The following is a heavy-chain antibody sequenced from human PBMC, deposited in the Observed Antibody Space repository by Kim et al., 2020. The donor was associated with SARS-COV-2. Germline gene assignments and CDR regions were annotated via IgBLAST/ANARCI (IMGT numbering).Heavy chain of an antibody. CDR2: ISSSSSYI. CDR3: ARDRDSGYALDY. Sequence: GGSLRLSCAASGFTFSSYSMNWVRQAPGKGLEWVSSISSSSSYIYYADSVKGRFTISRDNAKNSLYLQMNSLRAEDTAVYYCARDRDSGYALDYWGRGTLVTVSS. J-gene: IGHJ4*02. V-gene: IGHV3-21*01. D-gene: IGHD5-12*01. CDR1: GFTFSSYS.